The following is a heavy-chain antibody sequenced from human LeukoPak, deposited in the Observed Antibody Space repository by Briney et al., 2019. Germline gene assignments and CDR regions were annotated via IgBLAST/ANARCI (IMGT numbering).Heavy chain of an antibody. CDR3: ARAEWHGMDV. V-gene: IGHV1-46*01. Sequence: ASVKVSCKASGYTFSNYYMHWVRQAPGQGFEWMGIINPSGGSTSYAQKFQGRVTMTRDTSTSTVYMELRSLKSQDTAVYYCARAEWHGMDVWGQGTTVTVSS. J-gene: IGHJ6*01. CDR2: INPSGGST. D-gene: IGHD3-3*01. CDR1: GYTFSNYY.